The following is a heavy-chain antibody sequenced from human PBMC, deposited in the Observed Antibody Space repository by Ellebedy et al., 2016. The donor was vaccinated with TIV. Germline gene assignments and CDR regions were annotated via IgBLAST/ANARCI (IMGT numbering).Heavy chain of an antibody. CDR3: ARLKLSDTAMVAFDY. D-gene: IGHD5-18*01. V-gene: IGHV1-2*04. Sequence: AASVKVSCKASGYTFTGYYMHWVRQAPGQGLEWMGWINHNSGGTNYAQKFQGWVTMTRDTSISTAYMELSRLRSDDTAVYYCARLKLSDTAMVAFDYWGQGTLVTVSS. CDR1: GYTFTGYY. J-gene: IGHJ4*02. CDR2: INHNSGGT.